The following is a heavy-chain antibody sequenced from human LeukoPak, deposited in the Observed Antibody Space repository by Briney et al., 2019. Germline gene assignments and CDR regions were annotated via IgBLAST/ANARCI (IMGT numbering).Heavy chain of an antibody. CDR2: FVPEDGET. Sequence: ASVKVSCRLSGDTLTELSMHWVRQSPGKGLEWMGGFVPEDGETIYAQKFQGRVTMTEDTSTDTAYMELSSLRSDDTAVYFCATLPRGHLFDSWGQGTLVTVSS. CDR3: ATLPRGHLFDS. V-gene: IGHV1-24*01. J-gene: IGHJ4*02. D-gene: IGHD3-10*01. CDR1: GDTLTELS.